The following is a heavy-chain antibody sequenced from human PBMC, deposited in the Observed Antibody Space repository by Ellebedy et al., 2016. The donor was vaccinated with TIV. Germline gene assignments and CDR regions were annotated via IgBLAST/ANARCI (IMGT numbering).Heavy chain of an antibody. J-gene: IGHJ3*02. CDR2: IYYSGST. CDR1: GGSISSYY. V-gene: IGHV4-59*01. D-gene: IGHD1-14*01. CDR3: ARRNPGADDAFDI. Sequence: MPSETLSLTCTVSGGSISSYYWSWIRQPPGKGLEWIGYIYYSGSTNYNPSLKSRVTISVDTSKNQFSLKLSSVTAADTAVYYCARRNPGADDAFDIWGQGTMVTVSS.